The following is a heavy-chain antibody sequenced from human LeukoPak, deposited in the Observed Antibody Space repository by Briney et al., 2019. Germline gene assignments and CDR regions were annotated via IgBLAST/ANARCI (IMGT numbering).Heavy chain of an antibody. CDR2: IYYSGST. D-gene: IGHD3-22*01. CDR1: GGSISSGDYY. V-gene: IGHV4-30-4*08. J-gene: IGHJ3*02. Sequence: SETLSLTCTVSGGSISSGDYYWSWLRQPPGKGLEWIGYIYYSGSTYYNPSLKTRVTISVDTSKNQFSLKLSSVTAADTAVYYCASSRRYYYDSSGYYAFDIWGQGTMVTVSS. CDR3: ASSRRYYYDSSGYYAFDI.